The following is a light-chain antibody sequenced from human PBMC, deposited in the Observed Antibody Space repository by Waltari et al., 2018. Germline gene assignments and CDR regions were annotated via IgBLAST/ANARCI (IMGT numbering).Light chain of an antibody. V-gene: IGKV3-11*01. CDR1: QSVTNY. Sequence: DIVLTQSPALLSLSPGERASPSCRASQSVTNYLAWYQQKPGQAPRLLIYDTSNRATVIPARFSCSGFGTYFTLTISSLEPEDFAVYYCQQRRDWPLTFGGGTKVEIK. J-gene: IGKJ4*01. CDR3: QQRRDWPLT. CDR2: DTS.